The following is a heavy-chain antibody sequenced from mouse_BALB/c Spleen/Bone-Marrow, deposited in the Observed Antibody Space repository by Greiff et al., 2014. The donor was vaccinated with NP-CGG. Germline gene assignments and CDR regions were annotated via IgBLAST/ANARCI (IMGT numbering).Heavy chain of an antibody. V-gene: IGHV14-3*02. Sequence: SGAELVKPGASVKLSCTASGFNIKDTYMHWVKQRPEQGLEWIGRIDPANGNTKYDPKFQGKATITADTSSNTAYLQLSSLTSEDTAVCYCAIYYYGSSGFAYWGQGTLVTVSA. J-gene: IGHJ3*01. CDR2: IDPANGNT. D-gene: IGHD1-1*01. CDR1: GFNIKDTY. CDR3: AIYYYGSSGFAY.